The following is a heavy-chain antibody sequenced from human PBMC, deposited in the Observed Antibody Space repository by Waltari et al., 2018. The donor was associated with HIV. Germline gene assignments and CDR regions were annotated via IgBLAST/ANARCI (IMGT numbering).Heavy chain of an antibody. CDR3: AKERSRVSTWNV. Sequence: QVHLVESGGGVVQPGGSLRLSCVASQGFTFDVVGMHWVRHVPVTGLEWVAAVVHDGRIQYYRDSVRGRFTISRDNSKRSTYLQMNNLKVEDSGLYYCAKERSRVSTWNVWGQGTMVIVSS. V-gene: IGHV3-30*18. CDR1: QGFTFDVVG. J-gene: IGHJ3*01. D-gene: IGHD2-21*01. CDR2: VVHDGRIQ.